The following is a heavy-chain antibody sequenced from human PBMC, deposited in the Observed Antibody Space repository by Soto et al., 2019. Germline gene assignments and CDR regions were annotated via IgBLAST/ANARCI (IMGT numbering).Heavy chain of an antibody. J-gene: IGHJ4*02. Sequence: VQLVESGGGLVKPGGSLRLSCAASGFTFSNAWMNWVRQAPGKGLEWVGRIKSKTDGGTTDYAAPVKGRFTISRDDSKNTLYLQMNSLKTEDTAVYYCTTDPYDSSGYYFDYWGQGTLVTVSS. CDR1: GFTFSNAW. V-gene: IGHV3-15*07. CDR2: IKSKTDGGTT. D-gene: IGHD3-22*01. CDR3: TTDPYDSSGYYFDY.